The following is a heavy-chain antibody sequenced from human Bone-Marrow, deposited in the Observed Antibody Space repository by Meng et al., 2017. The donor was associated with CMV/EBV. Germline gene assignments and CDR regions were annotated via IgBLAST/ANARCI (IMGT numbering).Heavy chain of an antibody. J-gene: IGHJ4*02. Sequence: GESLKISCAASGFSFSTYGLHWVRQAPGRGLEWLAVISHDGSDKYYADFVKGRLTIGRDNSKNTAYLQMNTVGVEDTAVYYCARGARQYFGYLLHPGDYWGQGTLATVSS. V-gene: IGHV3-30*04. CDR1: GFSFSTYG. D-gene: IGHD2/OR15-2a*01. CDR2: ISHDGSDK. CDR3: ARGARQYFGYLLHPGDY.